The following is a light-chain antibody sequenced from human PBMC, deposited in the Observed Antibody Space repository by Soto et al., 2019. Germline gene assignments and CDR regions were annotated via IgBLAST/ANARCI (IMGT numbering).Light chain of an antibody. V-gene: IGKV3-15*01. CDR2: GAS. CDR3: HQHNKWGT. Sequence: EIVLTQSPATLSLSPGERATLSCRASHSVNPKLCWYPQKPGQAHRXXLXGASTRAAGIPARFSGSVSGTDFTLTITSLQSEECGVYYCHQHNKWGTFGQGTKV. CDR1: HSVNPK. J-gene: IGKJ1*01.